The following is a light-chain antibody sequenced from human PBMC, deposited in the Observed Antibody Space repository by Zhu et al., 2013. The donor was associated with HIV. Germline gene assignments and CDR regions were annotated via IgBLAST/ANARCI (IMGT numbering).Light chain of an antibody. CDR1: QSVSSY. V-gene: IGKV3-15*01. J-gene: IGKJ1*01. CDR3: QHYNNWPPWT. CDR2: GAS. Sequence: EIVLTQSPATLSLSPGERATLSCRASQSVSSYLAWYQQKPGQPPRLLIFGASTRATGVSARFSGSGSGTDFTLTVSSLQSDDVAVYYCQHYNNWPPWTFGQGTEVEV.